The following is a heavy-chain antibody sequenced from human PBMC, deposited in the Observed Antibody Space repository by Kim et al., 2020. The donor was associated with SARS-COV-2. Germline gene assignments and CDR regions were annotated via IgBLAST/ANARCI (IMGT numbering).Heavy chain of an antibody. CDR1: GFTFRDYH. CDR2: INRDGGT. Sequence: GGSLRLSCAASGFTFRDYHMAWVRQAPGAGSEWVSAINRDGGTWYADSVKGRFTFSRDNSKNTLYLQMNSLRAEDTAVYYCARELVSRSSLTLDYWGQGTLVTVSS. D-gene: IGHD6-6*01. J-gene: IGHJ4*02. V-gene: IGHV3-23*01. CDR3: ARELVSRSSLTLDY.